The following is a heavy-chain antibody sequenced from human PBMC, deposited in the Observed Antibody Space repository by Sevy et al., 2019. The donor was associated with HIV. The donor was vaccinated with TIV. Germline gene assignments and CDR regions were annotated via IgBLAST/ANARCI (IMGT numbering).Heavy chain of an antibody. J-gene: IGHJ4*02. CDR2: ISGSGGST. Sequence: GGSLRLSCEGSGFTFGTYWMTWVRQAPGKGLEWVSAISGSGGSTYYADSVKGRFTISRDNSKNTLFLQMNSLRAEDTAVYFCAKWSELPSSPFDYWGQGTLVTVSS. V-gene: IGHV3-23*01. D-gene: IGHD1-26*01. CDR3: AKWSELPSSPFDY. CDR1: GFTFGTYW.